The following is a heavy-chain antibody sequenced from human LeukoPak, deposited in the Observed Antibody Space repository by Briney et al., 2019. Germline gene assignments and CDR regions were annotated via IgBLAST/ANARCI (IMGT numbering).Heavy chain of an antibody. Sequence: PGGSLRLSCAASGFTFSSYGMHWVRQAPGKGLEWVAVIWYGGSNKYYADSVKGRFTISRDNSKNTLYLQMNSLRAEDTAVYYCARAPESNYDFWSGYYKGHYFDYWGRGTLVTVSS. V-gene: IGHV3-33*01. CDR1: GFTFSSYG. CDR2: IWYGGSNK. D-gene: IGHD3-3*01. CDR3: ARAPESNYDFWSGYYKGHYFDY. J-gene: IGHJ4*02.